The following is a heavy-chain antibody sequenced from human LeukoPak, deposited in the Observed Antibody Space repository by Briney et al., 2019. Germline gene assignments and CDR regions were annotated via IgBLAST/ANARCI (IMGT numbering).Heavy chain of an antibody. D-gene: IGHD6-6*01. V-gene: IGHV1-69*01. CDR1: GGTFSSYA. CDR3: ASRGLGEQLVRLGGAFDI. CDR2: IIPIFGTA. J-gene: IGHJ3*02. Sequence: GASVKVSCKASGGTFSSYAISWVRQAPGQGLEWMGGIIPIFGTANYAQKFQGRVTITADESTSTAYMELSSLRSEDTAVYYCASRGLGEQLVRLGGAFDIWGQGTMVTVSS.